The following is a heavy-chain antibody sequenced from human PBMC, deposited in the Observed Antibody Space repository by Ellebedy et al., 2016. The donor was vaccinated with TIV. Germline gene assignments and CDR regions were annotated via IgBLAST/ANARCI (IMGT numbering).Heavy chain of an antibody. J-gene: IGHJ5*02. D-gene: IGHD1-1*01. CDR1: GYTLTSYG. Sequence: ASVKVSXXASGYTLTSYGISWVRQAPGQGLEWMGWISAYNGNTNYAQKLQGRVTMTTDTSTSTAYMELRSLRSDDTAVYYCAREGMHWNALFSWGQGTLVTVSS. CDR3: AREGMHWNALFS. V-gene: IGHV1-18*04. CDR2: ISAYNGNT.